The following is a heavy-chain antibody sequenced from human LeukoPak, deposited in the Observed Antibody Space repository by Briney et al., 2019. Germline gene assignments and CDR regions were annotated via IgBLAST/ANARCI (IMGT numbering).Heavy chain of an antibody. Sequence: GGSLRLYCAASGFTFSSYAMHWVRQAPGKGLEWVAVISYDGSNKYYADSVKGRFTISRDNSKNTLYLQMNSLRAEDTAVYYCARHSAEVEQWLVPAFDIWGQGTMVTVSS. CDR3: ARHSAEVEQWLVPAFDI. CDR1: GFTFSSYA. V-gene: IGHV3-30-3*01. D-gene: IGHD6-19*01. J-gene: IGHJ3*02. CDR2: ISYDGSNK.